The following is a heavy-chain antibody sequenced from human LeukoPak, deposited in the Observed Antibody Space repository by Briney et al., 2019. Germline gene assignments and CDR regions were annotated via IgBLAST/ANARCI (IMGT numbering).Heavy chain of an antibody. J-gene: IGHJ4*02. CDR2: INTNTGNP. CDR1: GYTFTSYA. V-gene: IGHV7-4-1*02. CDR3: HLTRALYYYDSSGYFDY. D-gene: IGHD3-22*01. Sequence: ASVKVSCKASGYTFTSYAMNWVRQAPGQGLEWMGWINTNTGNPTYAQGFTGRFVFSWDTSVSTAYLQISSLKAEDTAVYYCHLTRALYYYDSSGYFDYWGQGTLVTVSS.